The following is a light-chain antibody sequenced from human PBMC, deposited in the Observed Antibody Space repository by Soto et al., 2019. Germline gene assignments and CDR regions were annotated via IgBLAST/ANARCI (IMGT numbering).Light chain of an antibody. V-gene: IGKV1-9*01. CDR1: QCINSH. J-gene: IGKJ2*01. CDR2: AAS. Sequence: QLPQSPYFLSASVGDRVTITCRASQCINSHLAWYQQIPGKGPKLLIYAASTLHSGVPSRFSGSGSGTECTLAISSLQPEDFATYYCQQVNGYPHTFGQGIKLEIK. CDR3: QQVNGYPHT.